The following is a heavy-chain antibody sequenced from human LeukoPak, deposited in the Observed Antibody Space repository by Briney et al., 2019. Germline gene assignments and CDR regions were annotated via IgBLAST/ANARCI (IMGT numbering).Heavy chain of an antibody. CDR3: TSYRESYDHYPHALDI. V-gene: IGHV4-61*02. CDR2: MYASRYT. D-gene: IGHD5-12*01. CDR1: GASVSTAAYF. Sequence: SETLSLTCSVSGASVSTAAYFWNCLRHPAGEVLGCIRRMYASRYTHYSPYLKRRFNMSLNTSNNQSSKHINSVPAAVSAVYSCTSYRESYDHYPHALDIWGRGTVVTVS. J-gene: IGHJ3*02.